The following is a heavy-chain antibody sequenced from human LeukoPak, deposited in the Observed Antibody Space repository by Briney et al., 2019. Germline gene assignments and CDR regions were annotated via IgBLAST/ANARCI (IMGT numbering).Heavy chain of an antibody. CDR3: TRVGYIDEGIDY. CDR2: IKQDGSKK. Sequence: GGSLRLSCVASGFPFSSYWMTWVRQAPGKGLEWVANIKQDGSKKSYVDSVKGRFTISRDNAKNSLYLQLNSLRAEDTAIYYCTRVGYIDEGIDYWGQGTLVTVSS. D-gene: IGHD5-24*01. V-gene: IGHV3-7*04. J-gene: IGHJ4*02. CDR1: GFPFSSYW.